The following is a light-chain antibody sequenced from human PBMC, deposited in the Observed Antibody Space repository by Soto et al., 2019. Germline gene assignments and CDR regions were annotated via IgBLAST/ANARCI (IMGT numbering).Light chain of an antibody. Sequence: IQMTQSPSSLSASVGDRVTITCRASQSISSYLNWYQQKAGTAPKLLIYTASSLQSGVPSRFSGSGSGTDFTLTISSLQPEDFETYYCQQSPSTPLTFGGGNTVEIK. CDR3: QQSPSTPLT. V-gene: IGKV1-39*01. CDR2: TAS. CDR1: QSISSY. J-gene: IGKJ4*01.